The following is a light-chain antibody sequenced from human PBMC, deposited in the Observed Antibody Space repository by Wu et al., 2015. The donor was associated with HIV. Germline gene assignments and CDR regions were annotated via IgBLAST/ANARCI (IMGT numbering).Light chain of an antibody. Sequence: AIQMTQSPSSLSASVGDRVTITCRASQGITNDLGWYQQKPGKAPKLLIYAASNLQSGVPSRFSGSGSGTDFTLTISSLQPEDFATYYCLQDYNYPYSFGPRGPSWRSN. CDR3: LQDYNYPYS. J-gene: IGKJ2*03. CDR1: QGITND. V-gene: IGKV1-6*01. CDR2: AAS.